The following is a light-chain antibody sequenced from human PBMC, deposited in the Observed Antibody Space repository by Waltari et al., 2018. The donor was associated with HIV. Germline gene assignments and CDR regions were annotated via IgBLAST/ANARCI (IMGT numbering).Light chain of an antibody. J-gene: IGLJ1*01. CDR3: HSRDTNSDHYV. CDR1: SLRGFF. Sequence: SSELTQDPVVSVALGQTIKITCKGDSLRGFFANWYQQRPGQAPVLVVYGANRRPSGIPDRFSASNSGSTSSLIISDSQAVDEADYYCHSRDTNSDHYVFGGGTRVIV. V-gene: IGLV3-19*01. CDR2: GAN.